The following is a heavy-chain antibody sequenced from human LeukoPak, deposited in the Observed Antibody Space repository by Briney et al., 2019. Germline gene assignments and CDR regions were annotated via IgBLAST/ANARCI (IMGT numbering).Heavy chain of an antibody. Sequence: SGGSLRLSCAASGFTFSSYWMHWVRQAPGKGLVWVSRINSDGSSTSYADSVKGRFTISRDNTKNSLYLQMDSLTAEDTAVYYCARISTAVAGADYWGQGTLVTVSS. CDR1: GFTFSSYW. V-gene: IGHV3-74*01. D-gene: IGHD6-19*01. CDR2: INSDGSST. J-gene: IGHJ4*02. CDR3: ARISTAVAGADY.